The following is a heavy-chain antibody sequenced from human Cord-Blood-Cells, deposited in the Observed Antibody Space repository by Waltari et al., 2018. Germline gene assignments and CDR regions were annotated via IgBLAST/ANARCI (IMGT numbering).Heavy chain of an antibody. CDR2: INHSGST. V-gene: IGHV4-34*01. CDR3: ARNTKYSSGWYLPRSYYYYGMDV. D-gene: IGHD6-19*01. CDR1: GGSFSGYY. J-gene: IGHJ6*02. Sequence: QVQLQQWGAGLLKPSETLSLTCAVYGGSFSGYYWSWIRQPPGKGLAWIGEINHSGSTNYNPSLKGLFTISVDTSKNQFSLKLSSVTAADTAVYYCARNTKYSSGWYLPRSYYYYGMDVWGQGTTVTVSS.